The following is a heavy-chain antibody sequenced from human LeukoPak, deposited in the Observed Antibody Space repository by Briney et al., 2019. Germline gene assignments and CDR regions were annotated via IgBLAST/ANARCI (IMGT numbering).Heavy chain of an antibody. CDR1: GGSISSSSYY. Sequence: SETLSLTCTVSGGSISSSSYYWGWIRQPPGKGLEWIGEINHSGSTNYNPSLKSRVTISVDTSKNQFSLKLSSVTAADTAVYYCARGLYGNYYGSGSYYFDYWGQGTLVTVSS. CDR3: ARGLYGNYYGSGSYYFDY. CDR2: INHSGST. V-gene: IGHV4-39*07. J-gene: IGHJ4*02. D-gene: IGHD3-10*01.